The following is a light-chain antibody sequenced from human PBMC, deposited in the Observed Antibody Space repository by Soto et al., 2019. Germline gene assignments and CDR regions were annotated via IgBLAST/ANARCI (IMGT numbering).Light chain of an antibody. CDR2: DAS. CDR3: QHYSLYSPWT. J-gene: IGKJ1*01. CDR1: RNINAW. Sequence: DINMNQSPSSLSGSVGDRVTITCRTSRNINAWLAWYQQRPGQAPKLLIYDASTVQSGVPSRFSGSGSGTEFTLTISSLQPDDSATYYCQHYSLYSPWTFGQGTKVDI. V-gene: IGKV1-5*01.